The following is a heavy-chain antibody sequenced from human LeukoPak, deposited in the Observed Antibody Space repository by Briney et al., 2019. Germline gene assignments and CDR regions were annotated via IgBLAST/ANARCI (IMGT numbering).Heavy chain of an antibody. CDR3: ARESRLGYCSGGNCYYQDDAFDI. Sequence: PGGSLRLSCAASGSTFSSYYMTWVRQAPGKGLEWVANIKQDGSDKYYVDSVKGRFTISRDNAKNSLYLQMNSLRAEDTAVYYCARESRLGYCSGGNCYYQDDAFDIWGQGTMVTVSS. J-gene: IGHJ3*02. D-gene: IGHD2-15*01. CDR1: GSTFSSYY. CDR2: IKQDGSDK. V-gene: IGHV3-7*01.